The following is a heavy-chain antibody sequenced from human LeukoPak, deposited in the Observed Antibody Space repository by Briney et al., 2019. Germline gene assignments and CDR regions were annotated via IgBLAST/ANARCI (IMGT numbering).Heavy chain of an antibody. J-gene: IGHJ4*02. V-gene: IGHV1-18*01. Sequence: GASVKVSCKASGYTFTSYGISWVRQAPGQGLEWMGWISAYNGNTNYAQKLQGRVTMTTDTSTSTAYMELRSLRSDDTAVYYCARTRNKAVAGFFDYWGQGALVTVSS. CDR2: ISAYNGNT. CDR3: ARTRNKAVAGFFDY. CDR1: GYTFTSYG. D-gene: IGHD6-19*01.